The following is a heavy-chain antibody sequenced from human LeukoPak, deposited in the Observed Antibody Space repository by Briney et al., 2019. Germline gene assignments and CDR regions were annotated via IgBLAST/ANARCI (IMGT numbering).Heavy chain of an antibody. CDR2: ISDSDST. J-gene: IGHJ5*02. V-gene: IGHV3-23*01. CDR1: GFTFSSYA. CDR3: AKTISGYCSTSSCLNWFDP. Sequence: PGGSLRLSCAASGFTFSSYAMTWVRQAPGKGLEWVSTISDSDSTYYADSVKGRFTISRDNSKNTLYLQMNSLRGENTAVYYCAKTISGYCSTSSCLNWFDPWGQGTLVTVSS. D-gene: IGHD2-2*03.